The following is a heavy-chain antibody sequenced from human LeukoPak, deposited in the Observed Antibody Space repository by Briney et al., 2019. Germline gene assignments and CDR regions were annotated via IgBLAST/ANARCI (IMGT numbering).Heavy chain of an antibody. J-gene: IGHJ4*02. V-gene: IGHV1-2*02. CDR1: GYTFTGYY. CDR2: ITPNSGGT. Sequence: GASVKVSCKASGYTFTGYYMHWVRQAPGQGLEWMGWITPNSGGTNYAQKFQGRVTMTRDTSISTAYMELSRLTPDDPAVYYCARASGSSSFYTFDYWGQGTLVTVSS. D-gene: IGHD3-10*01. CDR3: ARASGSSSFYTFDY.